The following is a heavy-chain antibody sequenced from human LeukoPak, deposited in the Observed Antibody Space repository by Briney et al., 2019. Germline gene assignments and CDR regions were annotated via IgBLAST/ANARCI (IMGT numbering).Heavy chain of an antibody. CDR1: GGSVSSYY. J-gene: IGHJ4*02. D-gene: IGHD6-19*01. CDR3: ARERSGWYFPDY. CDR2: IYTSGST. V-gene: IGHV4-4*07. Sequence: SETLSLTCTVSGGSVSSYYWSWIRQPAGKGLEWIGRIYTSGSTSYNPSLMSRVTMSVDTSKNQFSLRLSSVTAADTAVYYCARERSGWYFPDYWGQGTLVTVSS.